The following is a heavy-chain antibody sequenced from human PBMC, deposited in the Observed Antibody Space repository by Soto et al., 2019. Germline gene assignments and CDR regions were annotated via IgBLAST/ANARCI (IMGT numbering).Heavy chain of an antibody. CDR1: GFTFGDYA. Sequence: GGSPRLSCTASGFTFGDYAMSWVRQAPGKGLEWVGFIRSKAYGGTTEYAASVKGRFTISRDDSKSIAYLQMNSLKTEDTAVYYCTHYDFWSGYFDYWGQGTLVTVSS. D-gene: IGHD3-3*01. J-gene: IGHJ4*02. V-gene: IGHV3-49*04. CDR2: IRSKAYGGTT. CDR3: THYDFWSGYFDY.